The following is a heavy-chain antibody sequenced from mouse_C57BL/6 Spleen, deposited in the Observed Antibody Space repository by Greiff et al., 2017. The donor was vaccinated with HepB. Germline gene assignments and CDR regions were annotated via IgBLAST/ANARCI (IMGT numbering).Heavy chain of an antibody. D-gene: IGHD4-1*01. CDR1: GFTFSDYG. CDR2: ISSGSSTI. Sequence: EVHLVESGGGLVKPGGSLKLSCAASGFTFSDYGMHWVRQAPEKGLEWVAYISSGSSTIYYADTVKGRFTISRDNAKNTLFLQMTSLRSEDTAMYYCARGLGRDWFAYWGQGTLVTVSA. J-gene: IGHJ3*01. V-gene: IGHV5-17*01. CDR3: ARGLGRDWFAY.